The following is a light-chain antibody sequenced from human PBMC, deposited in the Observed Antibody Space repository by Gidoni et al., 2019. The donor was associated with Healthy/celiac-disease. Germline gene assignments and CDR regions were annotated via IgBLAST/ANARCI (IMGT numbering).Light chain of an antibody. CDR1: QSISSY. Sequence: DIQMTQAPSSLSASVGDRVTITCRASQSISSYLNWYQQKPGKSPKLLIDAASSLQSGVPSRFRVRGSGTDFTLTISSLQPEDFATYYCQQSYSTPLTFGGGTKVEIK. CDR3: QQSYSTPLT. J-gene: IGKJ4*01. CDR2: AAS. V-gene: IGKV1-39*01.